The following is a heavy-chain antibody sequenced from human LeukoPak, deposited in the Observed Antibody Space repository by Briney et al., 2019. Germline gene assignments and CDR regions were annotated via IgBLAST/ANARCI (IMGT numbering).Heavy chain of an antibody. V-gene: IGHV3-20*04. CDR1: GFTFDDYG. D-gene: IGHD2-8*01. CDR2: INRNGGST. CDR3: ARGFRNGPFDC. J-gene: IGHJ4*02. Sequence: GGSLRLSCEASGFTFDDYGMSWVRQPPGKGLEWISGINRNGGSTDYADSVKGRFTISRDNAKDSHFLQMNSLRVEDTALYYCARGFRNGPFDCWGQGTLVTVSS.